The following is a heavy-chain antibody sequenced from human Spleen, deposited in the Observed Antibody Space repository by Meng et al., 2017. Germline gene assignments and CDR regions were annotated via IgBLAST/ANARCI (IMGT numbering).Heavy chain of an antibody. CDR3: TREGPSLWFGELSDS. CDR1: GFTVSHNY. V-gene: IGHV3-49*04. J-gene: IGHJ4*02. Sequence: GESLKISCAASGFTVSHNYMSWVRQAPGKGLEWVGFIRSKAYGGTPEYAASVKGRFTISRDDSKSIAYLQMNSLKTEDTAVYYCTREGPSLWFGELSDSWGQGTMVTVSS. D-gene: IGHD3-10*01. CDR2: IRSKAYGGTP.